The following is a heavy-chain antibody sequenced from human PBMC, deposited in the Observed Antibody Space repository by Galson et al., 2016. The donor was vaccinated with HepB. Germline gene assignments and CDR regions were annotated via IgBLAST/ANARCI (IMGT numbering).Heavy chain of an antibody. V-gene: IGHV3-15*07. D-gene: IGHD2-8*02. CDR3: ARRRCTGGSCYSDY. CDR1: GFTFSNAW. Sequence: SLRLSCAASGFTFSNAWMNWVRQAPGKGLEWVGRIKSKIDGGTAEYAAPVKGRFTFSRDDSKNTLYVQMNSLRTEDTAVYYCARRRCTGGSCYSDYWGQGTLVTVSS. J-gene: IGHJ4*02. CDR2: IKSKIDGGTA.